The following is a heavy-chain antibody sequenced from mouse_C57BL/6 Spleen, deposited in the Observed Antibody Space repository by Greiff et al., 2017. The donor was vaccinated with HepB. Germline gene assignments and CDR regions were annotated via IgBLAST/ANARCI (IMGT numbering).Heavy chain of an antibody. CDR1: GYTFTSYW. CDR3: ARAYSNYLPYAMDY. Sequence: QVQLQQPGAELVRPGSSVKLSCKASGYTFTSYWMDWVKQRPGQGLEWIGNIYPSDSETHYNQKFKDKATLTVDKSSSTAYMQLSSLTSEDSAVYYCARAYSNYLPYAMDYWGQGTSVTVSS. D-gene: IGHD2-5*01. V-gene: IGHV1-61*01. CDR2: IYPSDSET. J-gene: IGHJ4*01.